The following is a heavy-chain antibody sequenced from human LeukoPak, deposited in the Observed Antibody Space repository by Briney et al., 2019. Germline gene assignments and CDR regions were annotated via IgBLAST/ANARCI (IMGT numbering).Heavy chain of an antibody. D-gene: IGHD5-12*01. CDR3: ARGGGYDHNLNFDY. CDR1: GYTFTSYG. V-gene: IGHV1-18*01. J-gene: IGHJ4*02. Sequence: GASVKVSCKASGYTFTSYGISWVRQAPGQGLEWMGWISAYNGNTNYAQKLQGRGTVTTDTSTRTAYMELRSLRSDDTAVYYCARGGGYDHNLNFDYWGQGTLVTVSS. CDR2: ISAYNGNT.